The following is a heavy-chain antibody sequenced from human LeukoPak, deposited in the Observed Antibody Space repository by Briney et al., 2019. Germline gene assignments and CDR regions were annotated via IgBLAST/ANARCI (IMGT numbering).Heavy chain of an antibody. V-gene: IGHV1-2*02. D-gene: IGHD6-13*01. CDR3: ARDLMGIAYRGAFYY. J-gene: IGHJ4*02. CDR2: INPNSGGT. CDR1: GYTFTGYY. Sequence: ASVKVSCKASGYTFTGYYMHWVRQAPGQGLDWMGWINPNSGGTNYAQKFHGRVPMTRQKSISTAYMELSRLRSDDTAVYYCARDLMGIAYRGAFYYWGQGTLVTVSS.